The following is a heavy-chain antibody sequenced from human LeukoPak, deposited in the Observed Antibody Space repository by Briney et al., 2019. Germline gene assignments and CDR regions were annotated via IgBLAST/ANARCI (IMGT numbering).Heavy chain of an antibody. Sequence: GGSLRLSCAASGFTFSTYSMNWVRQAPGKGLEWVSYISSGSSTIYYADPVKGRFTISRDNAKNSLYLQMNTLRAEDTAVYYCAREDGGYCSSTSCSAIDYWGQGTLVTVSS. V-gene: IGHV3-48*01. J-gene: IGHJ4*02. D-gene: IGHD2-2*03. CDR2: ISSGSSTI. CDR3: AREDGGYCSSTSCSAIDY. CDR1: GFTFSTYS.